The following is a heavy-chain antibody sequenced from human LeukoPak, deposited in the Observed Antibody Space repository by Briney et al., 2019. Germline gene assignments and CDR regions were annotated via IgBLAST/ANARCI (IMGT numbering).Heavy chain of an antibody. Sequence: GGSLRLSCAASGFTVSSNYMSWVRQAPGKGLEWVSVIYSCGSTYYADSVKGRFTISRDNSKNTLYLQMNSLRAEDTAVYYCARVHHNYYDSSGYYAGGNWFDPWGQGTLVTVSS. J-gene: IGHJ5*02. CDR2: IYSCGST. CDR1: GFTVSSNY. CDR3: ARVHHNYYDSSGYYAGGNWFDP. D-gene: IGHD3-22*01. V-gene: IGHV3-66*03.